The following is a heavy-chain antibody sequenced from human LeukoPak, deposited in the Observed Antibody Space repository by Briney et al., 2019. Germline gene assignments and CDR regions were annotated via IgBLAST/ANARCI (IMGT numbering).Heavy chain of an antibody. J-gene: IGHJ4*02. Sequence: ASVKVSCKASGYTFTGNYMHWVRQAPGQGLEWMGWINPNSGGTNYAQKFQGRVTMTRDTSISTAYMELSSLRSEDTAVYYCARGGVVDTTMTRDFDCWGQGTLVTVSS. D-gene: IGHD5-18*01. CDR1: GYTFTGNY. CDR2: INPNSGGT. CDR3: ARGGVVDTTMTRDFDC. V-gene: IGHV1-2*02.